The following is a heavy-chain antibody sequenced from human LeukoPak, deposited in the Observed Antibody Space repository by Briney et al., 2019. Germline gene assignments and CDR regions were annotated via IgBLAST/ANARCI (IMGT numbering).Heavy chain of an antibody. D-gene: IGHD5-18*01. V-gene: IGHV3-66*01. CDR2: IYSGGST. Sequence: PGGSLRLSCAASGFTVSSNYMSWVRQAPGKGLEWVSVIYSGGSTYYADSVKGRFIISRDNSKNTLYLQMNSLRAEDTAVYYCARAGIQLWSYYFDYWGQGSLVTVSS. J-gene: IGHJ4*02. CDR1: GFTVSSNY. CDR3: ARAGIQLWSYYFDY.